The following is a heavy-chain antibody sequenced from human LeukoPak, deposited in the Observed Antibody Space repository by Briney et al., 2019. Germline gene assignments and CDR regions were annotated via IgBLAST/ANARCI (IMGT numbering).Heavy chain of an antibody. CDR1: GGSISSYY. CDR2: IYYSGST. V-gene: IGHV4-59*01. J-gene: IGHJ5*02. Sequence: PSETLSLTCTVSGGSISSYYWSWIRQPPGKGLERIGYIYYSGSTNYNPSLKSRVTISVDTSKNQFSLKLSSVTAADTAVYYCARGPGIAVAGNNWSDPWGQGTLVTVSS. CDR3: ARGPGIAVAGNNWSDP. D-gene: IGHD6-19*01.